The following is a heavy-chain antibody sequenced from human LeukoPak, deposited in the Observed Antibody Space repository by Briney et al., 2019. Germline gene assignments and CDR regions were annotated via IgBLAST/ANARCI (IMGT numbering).Heavy chain of an antibody. J-gene: IGHJ4*02. V-gene: IGHV1-69*13. CDR1: GGTFSSYA. D-gene: IGHD6-13*01. Sequence: AASVKVSCKASGGTFSSYAISWVRQAPGQGLEWMGGIIPIFGTANYAQKFQGRVTITADESTSTAYMELSSLRSEDTAVYYCASPPLAAAGNYYFDYWGQGTLVTVSS. CDR3: ASPPLAAAGNYYFDY. CDR2: IIPIFGTA.